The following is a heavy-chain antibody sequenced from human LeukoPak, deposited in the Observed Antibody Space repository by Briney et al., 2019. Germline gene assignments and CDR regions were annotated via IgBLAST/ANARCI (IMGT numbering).Heavy chain of an antibody. D-gene: IGHD3-10*01. CDR2: IRSKAYGGTT. J-gene: IGHJ5*02. V-gene: IGHV3-49*03. CDR1: GFTFGDYA. CDR3: TRDTGSYLDSDWFDP. Sequence: GGSLRLSCTASGFTFGDYAMSWFRQAPGKGLEWVSFIRSKAYGGTTEYAASVKGRLTISRDDSKSIAYLQMNSLKTEDTAVYYCTRDTGSYLDSDWFDPWGQGTLVTVSS.